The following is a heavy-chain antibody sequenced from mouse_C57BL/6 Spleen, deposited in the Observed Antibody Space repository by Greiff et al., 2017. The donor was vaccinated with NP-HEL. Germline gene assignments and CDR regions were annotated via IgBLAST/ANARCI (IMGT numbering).Heavy chain of an antibody. Sequence: VQLQQPGAELVKPGASVKLSCKASGYTFTSYWMQWVKQRPGQGLEWIGEIDPSDSYTNYNQKFKGKATLTVDTSSSTAYMQLSSLTSEDSAVYYGARDNYGYFDVWGTGTTVTVSS. CDR1: GYTFTSYW. V-gene: IGHV1-50*01. J-gene: IGHJ1*03. CDR3: ARDNYGYFDV. CDR2: IDPSDSYT.